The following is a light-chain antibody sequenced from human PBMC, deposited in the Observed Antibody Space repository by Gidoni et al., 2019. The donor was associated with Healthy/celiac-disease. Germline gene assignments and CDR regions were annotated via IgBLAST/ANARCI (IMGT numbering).Light chain of an antibody. CDR2: AAS. Sequence: AIRMTQSPSSFSASTGDRVTITCRASQGISSYLAWYQQKPGKAPKLLIYAASTLQSGVPSRFSGSGSGTDFTLTISCLQSEDFATYYCQQYYSYPSTFGQXTKLEIK. J-gene: IGKJ2*01. CDR1: QGISSY. CDR3: QQYYSYPST. V-gene: IGKV1-8*01.